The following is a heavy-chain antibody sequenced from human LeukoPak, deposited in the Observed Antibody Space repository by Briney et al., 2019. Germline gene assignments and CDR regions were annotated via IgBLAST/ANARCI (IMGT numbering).Heavy chain of an antibody. CDR1: GYTFTGYY. CDR2: VNPNRGGT. Sequence: VSVKVSCKASGYTFTGYYIHWVRQAPGQGLEGMGWVNPNRGGTNYAQKFQGRVTMTRDTSISTAYMELRSLRSDDTAVYYCTRDSNYDLLTASAFDIWGQGTMVTVSS. CDR3: TRDSNYDLLTASAFDI. V-gene: IGHV1-2*02. J-gene: IGHJ3*02. D-gene: IGHD3-9*01.